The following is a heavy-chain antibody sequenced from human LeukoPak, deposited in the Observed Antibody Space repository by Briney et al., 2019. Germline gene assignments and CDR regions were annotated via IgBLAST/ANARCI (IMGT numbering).Heavy chain of an antibody. CDR2: IYYSGST. V-gene: IGHV4-59*01. CDR3: ARDVDSSGYYYGFGY. D-gene: IGHD3-22*01. Sequence: SGTLSLTCTVPGGSISSYYWSWVRQPPGKGLEWIGYIYYSGSTNYNPSLKSRVTISVDTSKNQFSLKLSSVTAADTAVYYCARDVDSSGYYYGFGYWGQGTLVTVSS. CDR1: GGSISSYY. J-gene: IGHJ4*02.